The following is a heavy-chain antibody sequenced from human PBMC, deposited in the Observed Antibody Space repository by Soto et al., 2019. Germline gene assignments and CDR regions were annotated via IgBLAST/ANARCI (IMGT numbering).Heavy chain of an antibody. CDR1: GVTLRTYW. D-gene: IGHD1-1*01. CDR3: TRQAKATGTVFGAFDI. V-gene: IGHV3-74*01. Sequence: GGSLRLSCAASGVTLRTYWMHWVRQVPGKGLVWVSRINSDGNWINYADSVEGRFTISRDNAKNTVYLQMNSLRAEDTAVYYCTRQAKATGTVFGAFDIWGQGIMVTVSS. CDR2: INSDGNWI. J-gene: IGHJ3*02.